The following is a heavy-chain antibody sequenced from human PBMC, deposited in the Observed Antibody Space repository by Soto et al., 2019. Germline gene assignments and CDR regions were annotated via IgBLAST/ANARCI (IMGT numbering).Heavy chain of an antibody. Sequence: QVQLVQSGAEVKKPGASVKVSCKASGYTFTTYNINWVRQATGQGLEWMGWMNPNGGNTGYAQKSQGRATMTRNTSITTGYMELSSLRSEDTAVYSCICASYYYYYGMDVWGQGTTVTVSS. J-gene: IGHJ6*02. V-gene: IGHV1-8*01. CDR1: GYTFTTYN. CDR2: MNPNGGNT. CDR3: ICASYYYYYGMDV. D-gene: IGHD2-21*01.